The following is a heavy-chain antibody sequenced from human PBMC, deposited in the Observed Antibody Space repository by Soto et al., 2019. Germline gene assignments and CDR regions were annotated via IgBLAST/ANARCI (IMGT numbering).Heavy chain of an antibody. CDR1: GFTFSNAW. Sequence: GGSLRLSCAASGFTFSNAWMSWVRQAPGKGLEWVGRIKSKTDGGTTDYAAPVKGRFTISRDDSKNTLYLQMNSLKTEDTAVYYCTAPRVGATYAFDIWGQGTMVTVSS. J-gene: IGHJ3*02. CDR3: TAPRVGATYAFDI. D-gene: IGHD1-26*01. CDR2: IKSKTDGGTT. V-gene: IGHV3-15*01.